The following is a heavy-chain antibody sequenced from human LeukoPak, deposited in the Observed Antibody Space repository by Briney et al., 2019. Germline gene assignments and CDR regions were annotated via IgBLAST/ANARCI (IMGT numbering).Heavy chain of an antibody. D-gene: IGHD1-26*01. V-gene: IGHV4-39*07. J-gene: IGHJ5*02. CDR3: ARASPAGGAEGPRDNWFDP. CDR1: GGSISSSSYY. CDR2: IYYSGST. Sequence: PSETLSLTCTVSGGSISSSSYYWGWIRQPPGKGLEWIGSIYYSGSTYYNPSLKSRVTISEDTSKNQFSLKLNSVTAADTAVYYCARASPAGGAEGPRDNWFDPWGQGTLVTVSS.